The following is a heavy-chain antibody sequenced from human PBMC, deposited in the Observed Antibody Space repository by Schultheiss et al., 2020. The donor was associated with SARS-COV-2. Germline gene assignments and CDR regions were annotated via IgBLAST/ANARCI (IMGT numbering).Heavy chain of an antibody. CDR1: GYTFTDYV. J-gene: IGHJ5*02. CDR3: ARVGHNWFDP. CDR2: FNPNSGDA. Sequence: ASVKVSCKPSGYTFTDYVIHWVRQAPGQGLEWMGWFNPNSGDANYVRRFQGRVTMTRDTSISTVYMELRRLRSDDTAVYYCARVGHNWFDPWGQGTLVTVSS. V-gene: IGHV1-2*02. D-gene: IGHD3-16*01.